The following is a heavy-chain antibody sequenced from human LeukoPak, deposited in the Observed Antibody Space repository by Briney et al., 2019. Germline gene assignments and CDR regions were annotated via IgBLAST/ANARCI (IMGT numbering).Heavy chain of an antibody. CDR2: INPSGGST. D-gene: IGHD2-15*01. Sequence: ASVKVSCKASGYTFTSYYMHWVRQAPGQGLEWMGIINPSGGSTSYAQKFQGRVTMTRDMSTSTVYMGLSSLRSEDTAVYYCARGYCSGGSCYDLDYWGQGALVTVSS. CDR3: ARGYCSGGSCYDLDY. V-gene: IGHV1-46*01. CDR1: GYTFTSYY. J-gene: IGHJ4*02.